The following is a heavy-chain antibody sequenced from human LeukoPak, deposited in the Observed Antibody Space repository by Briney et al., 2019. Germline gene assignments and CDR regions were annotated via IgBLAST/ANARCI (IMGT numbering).Heavy chain of an antibody. V-gene: IGHV4-4*07. CDR1: GGSISSYY. CDR2: IYTSGST. D-gene: IGHD3-10*01. CDR3: AEHLSLNYASGTGWT. Sequence: SEALSLTCTVSGGSISSYYWSWIRQPAGKGLEWIGRIYTSGSTNYNPSLKSRVTMSVDTSKNQFSLEVTSVTAADTAIYYCAEHLSLNYASGTGWTWGQGTLVAVSS. J-gene: IGHJ5*02.